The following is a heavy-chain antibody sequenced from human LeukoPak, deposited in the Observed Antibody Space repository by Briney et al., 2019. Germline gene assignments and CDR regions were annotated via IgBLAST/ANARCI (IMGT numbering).Heavy chain of an antibody. J-gene: IGHJ4*02. CDR3: ARNLVYCSGGSCYYHVGVDY. Sequence: GGSLRLSCAASGFTFSTFSRSWMSWVRQAPGKGLEWVANIKEDGSQKYYVDSVKGRFTISRDNAKNSLYLQMNSLRDEDTAVYYCARNLVYCSGGSCYYHVGVDYWGQGTLVTVSS. CDR2: IKEDGSQK. V-gene: IGHV3-7*01. D-gene: IGHD2-15*01. CDR1: GFTFSTFSRSW.